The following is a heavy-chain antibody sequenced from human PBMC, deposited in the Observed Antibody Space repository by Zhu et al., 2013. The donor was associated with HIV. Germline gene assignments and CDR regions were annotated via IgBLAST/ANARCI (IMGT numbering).Heavy chain of an antibody. J-gene: IGHJ5*02. Sequence: QVQLVQSGAEVKKPGSSVKVSCKASGGTFSSYTISWVRQAPGQGLEWMGRIIPILGIPNYAQKFQGRITITADESTSTVYMELSSLTSEDTAVYFCTRDPRHDALPPAIEDNWFDPWGQGTLVTVSS. D-gene: IGHD2-2*02. CDR3: TRDPRHDALPPAIEDNWFDP. CDR2: IIPILGIP. CDR1: GGTFSSYT. V-gene: IGHV1-69*08.